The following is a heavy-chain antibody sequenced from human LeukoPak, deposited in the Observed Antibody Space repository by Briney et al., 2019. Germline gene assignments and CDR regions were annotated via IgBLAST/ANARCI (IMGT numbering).Heavy chain of an antibody. CDR1: GGTFSSYA. V-gene: IGHV1-69*04. Sequence: SVKVSCKASGGTFSSYAISWVRQAPGQGLEWMGRIIPIFGIANYAQKFQGRVTITADKSTSTAYMELSSLRSEDTAVYYCARGKSELEHYPGYYYYYGMDVWVQGTTVTVSS. CDR2: IIPIFGIA. D-gene: IGHD6-6*01. J-gene: IGHJ6*02. CDR3: ARGKSELEHYPGYYYYYGMDV.